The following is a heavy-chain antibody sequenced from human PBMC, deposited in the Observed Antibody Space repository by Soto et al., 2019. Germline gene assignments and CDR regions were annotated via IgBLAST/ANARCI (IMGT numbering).Heavy chain of an antibody. Sequence: QVTLKESGPVLVKPTETLTLTCTVSGFSLTNPSMGVSWIRQPPGKPLEWLAHFFSDAERSYSASMQSRLTMSTDTSGSQVVLTMTNMDPVDTATYFCARMDGDYNYYAMDVWGQGTTVTVSS. V-gene: IGHV2-26*01. D-gene: IGHD4-17*01. J-gene: IGHJ6*02. CDR2: FFSDAER. CDR1: GFSLTNPSMG. CDR3: ARMDGDYNYYAMDV.